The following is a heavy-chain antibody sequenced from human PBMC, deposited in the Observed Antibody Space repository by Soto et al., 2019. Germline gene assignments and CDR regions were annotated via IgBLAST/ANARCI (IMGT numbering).Heavy chain of an antibody. CDR1: GYTFVDYA. Sequence: ASVKVSCKASGYTFVDYALHWVRQAPGQGLEWVGWMNPKTGNIKSSHKFEDRVSITRDTATSTAYMELSGLRSEDTALYFCARQVYGDYLGGNWFDPWGQGALVTVSS. V-gene: IGHV1-3*01. CDR2: MNPKTGNI. J-gene: IGHJ5*02. CDR3: ARQVYGDYLGGNWFDP. D-gene: IGHD4-17*01.